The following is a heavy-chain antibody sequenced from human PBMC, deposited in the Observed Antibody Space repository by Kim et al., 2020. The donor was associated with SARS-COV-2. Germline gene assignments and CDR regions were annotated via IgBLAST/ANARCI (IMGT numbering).Heavy chain of an antibody. Sequence: ASVKVSCKASGYTFHTYAMHWMRQAPGQRLEWMGWVAGGNGNTKSSQNFQGRVTITRDRSATTAYMELSSLRSEDTAVYYCAREETDSYGYRGFDYWGQGTPVTVSS. CDR2: VAGGNGNT. D-gene: IGHD5-18*01. J-gene: IGHJ4*02. V-gene: IGHV1-3*01. CDR3: AREETDSYGYRGFDY. CDR1: GYTFHTYA.